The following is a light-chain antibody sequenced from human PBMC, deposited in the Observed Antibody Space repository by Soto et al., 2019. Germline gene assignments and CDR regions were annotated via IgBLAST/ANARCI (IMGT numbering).Light chain of an antibody. V-gene: IGLV1-40*01. Sequence: QSVLTQPPSVSGAPGQTVTISCAGSTSNIGAGYDVHWYQQVSGRAPKLLIYGSGYRPSGVPGRFSGSKSVTSASLAITALQAEDEADYFCQSYDSGLIGYVFGTGTKVTVL. CDR3: QSYDSGLIGYV. CDR2: GSG. CDR1: TSNIGAGYD. J-gene: IGLJ1*01.